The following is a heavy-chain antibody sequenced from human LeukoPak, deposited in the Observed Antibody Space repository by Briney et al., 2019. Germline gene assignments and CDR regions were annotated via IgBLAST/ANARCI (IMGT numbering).Heavy chain of an antibody. D-gene: IGHD3-10*01. CDR3: VKFRGIQHYNYHMDV. Sequence: LGGSLRLSCAASGFTFSSYAMSWVRQASGKGLEWVSGLTGSGGNTYYADSVKGRFTISRDNSKNTLSLQMNSLRAEDAAVYYCVKFRGIQHYNYHMDVWGKGTTVTASS. V-gene: IGHV3-23*01. J-gene: IGHJ6*03. CDR2: LTGSGGNT. CDR1: GFTFSSYA.